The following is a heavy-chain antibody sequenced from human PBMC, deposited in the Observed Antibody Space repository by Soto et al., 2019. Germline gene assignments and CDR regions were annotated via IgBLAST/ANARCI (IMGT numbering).Heavy chain of an antibody. D-gene: IGHD6-19*01. V-gene: IGHV1-58*01. CDR1: GFTFTSSA. CDR2: IVVGSGNT. CDR3: AASTPRGGSGSPS. Sequence: QMQLVQSGPEVKKPGTSVKVSCKASGFTFTSSAVQWVRQARGQRLEWLGWIVVGSGNTNYAQKFQERVTITRDMSTSTAYMELSSLRSEATAVYYCAASTPRGGSGSPSWGQGTLVTVSS. J-gene: IGHJ4*02.